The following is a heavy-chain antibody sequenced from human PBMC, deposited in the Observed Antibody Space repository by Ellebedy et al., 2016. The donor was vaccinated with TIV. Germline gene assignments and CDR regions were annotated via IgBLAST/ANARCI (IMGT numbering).Heavy chain of an antibody. D-gene: IGHD1-1*01. CDR1: AGSFSGYY. CDR3: ARVQLRGLWMFDS. J-gene: IGHJ4*02. Sequence: SETLSLTXAVYAGSFSGYYWSWIRQPPEKGLEWIGEIDHTENTNYNPSLKSRLTLSVDTSKNQFSLRLNSVTAADTAVYYCARVQLRGLWMFDSWGQGTLVTVSS. V-gene: IGHV4-34*01. CDR2: IDHTENT.